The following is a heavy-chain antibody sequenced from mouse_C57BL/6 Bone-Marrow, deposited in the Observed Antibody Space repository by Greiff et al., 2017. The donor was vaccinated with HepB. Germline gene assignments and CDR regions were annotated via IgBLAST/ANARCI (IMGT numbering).Heavy chain of an antibody. D-gene: IGHD2-4*01. CDR3: AKSGDYYEGGY. J-gene: IGHJ2*01. V-gene: IGHV1-64*01. CDR1: GYTFTSYW. Sequence: VQLQQPGAELVKPGASVKLSCKASGYTFTSYWMHWVKQRPGQGLEWIGMIHPNSGSTNYNEKFKSKATLTVDKSSSTAYMQLSNLASEDSAVYYRAKSGDYYEGGYWGQGTTLTVSS. CDR2: IHPNSGST.